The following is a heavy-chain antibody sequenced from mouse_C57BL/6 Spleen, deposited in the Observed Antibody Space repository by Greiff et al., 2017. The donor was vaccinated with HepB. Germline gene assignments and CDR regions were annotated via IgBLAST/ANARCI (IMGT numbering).Heavy chain of an antibody. CDR2: IRHNSGST. CDR1: GYTFTSYW. J-gene: IGHJ4*01. Sequence: QVQLKQPGAELVKPGASVKLSCKASGYTFTSYWMPWVKQRPGQGLEWIGMIRHNSGSTNYNEKFKSRATMTVDKSPSTAYMQLSSLTSEDSAVYYSAREGNYYDMDYWGQGTSVTFSS. V-gene: IGHV1-64*01. CDR3: AREGNYYDMDY.